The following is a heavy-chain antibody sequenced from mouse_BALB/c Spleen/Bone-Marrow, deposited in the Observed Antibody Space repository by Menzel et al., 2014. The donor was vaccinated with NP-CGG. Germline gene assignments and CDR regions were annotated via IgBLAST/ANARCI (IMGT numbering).Heavy chain of an antibody. Sequence: LQESGSELVRPGASVKLSCKASGYTFTSYWMHWVKQRPGQGLEWIGNIYPGSGSTNYDEKFKSKATLTVDTSSSTAYMQLSSLTSEDSAVYYCTSSSFDYWGQGTTLTVSS. D-gene: IGHD1-1*01. J-gene: IGHJ2*01. CDR1: GYTFTSYW. CDR2: IYPGSGST. CDR3: TSSSFDY. V-gene: IGHV1S22*01.